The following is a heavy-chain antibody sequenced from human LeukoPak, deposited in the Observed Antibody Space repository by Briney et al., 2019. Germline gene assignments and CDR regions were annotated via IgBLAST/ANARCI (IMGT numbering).Heavy chain of an antibody. J-gene: IGHJ6*02. CDR3: ARGSAGMDV. D-gene: IGHD3-3*01. Sequence: PSETLSLTCTVSGGSMTGYSWTWIRQVPGQGLEWIGYIFYIGTTKYNPSLESRLTISVDTSNNQFSLRLTSVTAADTAVYYCARGSAGMDVWGQGTTVTVSS. V-gene: IGHV4-59*01. CDR1: GGSMTGYS. CDR2: IFYIGTT.